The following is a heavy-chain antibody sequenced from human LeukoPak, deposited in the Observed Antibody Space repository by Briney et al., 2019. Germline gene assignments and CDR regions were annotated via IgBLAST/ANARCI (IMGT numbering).Heavy chain of an antibody. CDR3: ARDLRSDYYFDY. Sequence: GGSLRLSCAASGVTFTSYSMNWVRQAPGKGLEWVSSISSSSSYIYYADSVKGRFTFSRDNAKNSLYLQMNSLRAEDTAVYYCARDLRSDYYFDYWGQGTLVTVSS. V-gene: IGHV3-21*01. J-gene: IGHJ4*02. CDR1: GVTFTSYS. CDR2: ISSSSSYI.